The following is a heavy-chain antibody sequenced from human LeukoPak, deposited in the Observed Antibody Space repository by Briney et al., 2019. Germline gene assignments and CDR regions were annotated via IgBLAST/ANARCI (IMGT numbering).Heavy chain of an antibody. CDR2: ISGNDGST. J-gene: IGHJ3*02. D-gene: IGHD3-22*01. Sequence: GGSLRVSCAASGLTFSSCAMSWVRQAPGKGLEWVSAISGNDGSTNYADSVKGRFTISRDNSKNTLYLQMNSLRAEDTAVYYCAKGVIYDSSQWYGFDIWGQGTMVTVSS. V-gene: IGHV3-23*01. CDR1: GLTFSSCA. CDR3: AKGVIYDSSQWYGFDI.